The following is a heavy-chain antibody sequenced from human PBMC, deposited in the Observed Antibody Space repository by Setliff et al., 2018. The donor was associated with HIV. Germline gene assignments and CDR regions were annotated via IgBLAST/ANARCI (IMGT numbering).Heavy chain of an antibody. CDR2: ISGSSGYE. Sequence: GVLRLSCAASGFTFSGYNLNWVRQAPGKGLEWVSSISGSSGYEYYADSVKGRFTISRDSAKNSLYLQMNSLRAEDTAVYYCVRDKDWAFDYWGQGTLVTVSS. J-gene: IGHJ4*02. CDR3: VRDKDWAFDY. CDR1: GFTFSGYN. V-gene: IGHV3-21*06. D-gene: IGHD3-9*01.